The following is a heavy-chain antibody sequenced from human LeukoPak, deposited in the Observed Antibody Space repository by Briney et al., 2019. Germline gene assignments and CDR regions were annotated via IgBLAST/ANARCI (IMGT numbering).Heavy chain of an antibody. D-gene: IGHD3-3*01. CDR1: GGSISSSSYY. J-gene: IGHJ3*02. Sequence: SETLSLTCTVSGGSISSSSYYWGWIRQPPGKGLEWIGSIYCSGSTYYNPYLKRRVTISVDTSKNQFSLKLSSVTAADTAVYYCARSTYYDFWSGSTSDFDIWGQGTMVTVSS. CDR3: ARSTYYDFWSGSTSDFDI. CDR2: IYCSGST. V-gene: IGHV4-39*01.